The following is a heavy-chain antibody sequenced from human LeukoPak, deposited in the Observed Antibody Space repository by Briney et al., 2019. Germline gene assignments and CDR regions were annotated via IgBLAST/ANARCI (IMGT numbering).Heavy chain of an antibody. J-gene: IGHJ4*02. Sequence: PGGSLRLSCAASGFTFSSFAMSWVRQTPGKGLEWVSAISGSGGRTYYADSVKGRFTISRDNFKSTLYLQMNSLRAEDTAVYYCAKSGGSSGWLYWGQGTLVTVSS. D-gene: IGHD6-19*01. CDR1: GFTFSSFA. V-gene: IGHV3-23*01. CDR3: AKSGGSSGWLY. CDR2: ISGSGGRT.